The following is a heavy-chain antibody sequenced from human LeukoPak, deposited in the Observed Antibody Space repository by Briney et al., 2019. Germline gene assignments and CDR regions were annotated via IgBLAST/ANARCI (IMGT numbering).Heavy chain of an antibody. Sequence: PSETLSLTCTVSGDSISTYYWSWIRQPPGKGLEWTGYIYYRVTSDYNPSLKSRVTMSVDMSTRQISLKLSSVTAADTAVYYCAREYYYGSGSYRNWFDPWGQGTLVTVSS. V-gene: IGHV4-59*01. D-gene: IGHD3-10*01. J-gene: IGHJ5*02. CDR3: AREYYYGSGSYRNWFDP. CDR1: GDSISTYY. CDR2: IYYRVTS.